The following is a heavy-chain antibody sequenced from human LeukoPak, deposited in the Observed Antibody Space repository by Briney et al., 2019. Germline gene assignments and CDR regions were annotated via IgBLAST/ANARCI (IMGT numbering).Heavy chain of an antibody. CDR1: GGTFSSYA. V-gene: IGHV1-69*06. D-gene: IGHD3-3*02. CDR3: ATDKETQLALDY. CDR2: IIPIFGTA. J-gene: IGHJ4*02. Sequence: GASVKVSCKASGGTFSSYAISWVRQAPGQGLEWMGGIIPIFGTANYAQKFQGRVTMTEDTSTDIAYMELSSLRSEDTAVYYCATDKETQLALDYWGQGTLVTVSS.